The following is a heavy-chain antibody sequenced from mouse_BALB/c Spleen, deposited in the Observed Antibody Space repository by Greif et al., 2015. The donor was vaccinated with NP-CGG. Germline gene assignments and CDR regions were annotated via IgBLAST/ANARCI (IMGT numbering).Heavy chain of an antibody. CDR3: ARWLLQYYAMDY. Sequence: QVQLQQSGAELARPGASVKLSCKASGYTFTDYYINWVKQRTGQGLEWIGEIYPGSGNTYYNEKFKGKATLTADKSSSTAYMQLSSLTSEDSAVYFCARWLLQYYAMDYWGQGTSVTVSS. CDR2: IYPGSGNT. D-gene: IGHD2-3*01. J-gene: IGHJ4*01. CDR1: GYTFTDYY. V-gene: IGHV1-77*01.